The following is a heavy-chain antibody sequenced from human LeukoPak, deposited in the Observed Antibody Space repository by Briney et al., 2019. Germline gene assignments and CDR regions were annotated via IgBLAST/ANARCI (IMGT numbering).Heavy chain of an antibody. D-gene: IGHD2-15*01. CDR2: IYSGGST. CDR1: GFTVSSNY. CDR3: ARDLQTTYCSGGSCYGSAVY. V-gene: IGHV3-66*01. J-gene: IGHJ4*02. Sequence: GGSLRLSCAASGFTVSSNYMSWVRQAPGKGLEWVSVIYSGGSTYYADSVKGRFTISRDNSKNTLYLQMISLRAEATAVYYCARDLQTTYCSGGSCYGSAVYWGQGTLVTVSS.